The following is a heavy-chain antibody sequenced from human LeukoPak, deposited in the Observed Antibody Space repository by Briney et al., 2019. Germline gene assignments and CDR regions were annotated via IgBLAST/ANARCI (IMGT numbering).Heavy chain of an antibody. D-gene: IGHD2-2*01. CDR3: ARYCSRTTCSNWFDP. J-gene: IGHJ5*02. Sequence: PSETLSLTCTVSGGGISDYYWSWIRQPPGKGLEWIGYIYYTGSTNYNPSLKSRVTISVDTSKNQFSLKLSSVTAADTAVYYCARYCSRTTCSNWFDPWGQGNLVTVSS. CDR2: IYYTGST. CDR1: GGGISDYY. V-gene: IGHV4-59*01.